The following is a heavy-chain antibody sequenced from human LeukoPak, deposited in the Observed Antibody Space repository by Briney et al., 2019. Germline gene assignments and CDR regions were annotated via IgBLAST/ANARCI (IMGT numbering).Heavy chain of an antibody. CDR2: ISGSGGST. J-gene: IGHJ4*02. CDR1: GFTFSSYA. V-gene: IGHV3-23*01. CDR3: AKDPRAYNWNYKED. Sequence: SGESLRLSCAASGFTFSSYAMSWVRQAPGKGLEWVSAISGSGGSTYYADSVKGRFTISRDNSKNTLYLQMNSLRAEDTAVYYCAKDPRAYNWNYKEDWGQGTLVTVSS. D-gene: IGHD1-7*01.